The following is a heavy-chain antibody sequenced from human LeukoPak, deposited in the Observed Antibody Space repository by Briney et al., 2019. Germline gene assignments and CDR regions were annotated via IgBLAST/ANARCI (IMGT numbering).Heavy chain of an antibody. Sequence: SQTLSLTCTVSGGSISSGDYYWSWIRQPPGKGLEWIGYIYTSGSTNYNPSLKSRVTISVDTSKNQFSLKLSSVTAADTAVYYCARTPIVATIPNYFDYWGQGTLVTVSS. CDR1: GGSISSGDYY. CDR3: ARTPIVATIPNYFDY. V-gene: IGHV4-30-4*01. CDR2: IYTSGST. J-gene: IGHJ4*02. D-gene: IGHD5-12*01.